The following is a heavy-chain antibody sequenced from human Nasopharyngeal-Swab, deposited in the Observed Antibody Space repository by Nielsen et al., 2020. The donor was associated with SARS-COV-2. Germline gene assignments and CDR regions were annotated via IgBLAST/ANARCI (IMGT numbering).Heavy chain of an antibody. Sequence: SETLSLTCTVSGGSISSGSISSYYWSWIRPPPGKGLEWIGYFSYTGITNYNPSLKSRVTISVDMSKNQFSLKLSSVAAADTAVYYCAREVVGGLVDSWGQGTLVTVSS. CDR1: GGSISSGSISSYY. V-gene: IGHV4-61*01. CDR2: FSYTGIT. CDR3: AREVVGGLVDS. J-gene: IGHJ4*02. D-gene: IGHD1-26*01.